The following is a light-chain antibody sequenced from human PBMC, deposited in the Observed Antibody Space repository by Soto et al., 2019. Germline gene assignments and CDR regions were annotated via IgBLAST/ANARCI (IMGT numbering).Light chain of an antibody. J-gene: IGKJ1*01. CDR3: QQYNNWPQT. CDR2: DAS. Sequence: IVLTQSPSTLSLSPGERATISCRASQSVSSYLAWYQQKPGQAPRLLIYDASTMASGIPARFSGSGSGTEFTLTISSLQSEDFAVYYCQQYNNWPQTFGQGTKVDTK. V-gene: IGKV3-15*01. CDR1: QSVSSY.